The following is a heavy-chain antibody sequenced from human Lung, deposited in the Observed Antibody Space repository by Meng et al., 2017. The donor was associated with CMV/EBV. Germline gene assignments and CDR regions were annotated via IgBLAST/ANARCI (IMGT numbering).Heavy chain of an antibody. CDR2: ISSSGSYI. CDR3: ARDVSPRSSAYYAIYYFYAVDV. CDR1: GFTFSSYS. J-gene: IGHJ6*02. V-gene: IGHV3-21*01. Sequence: ESXKISXAAPGFTFSSYSMNWVRQAPGKGLEWVSSISSSGSYIYYADSVKGRFTISRDNAQNSLYLQMNSLRAEDTAVYYCARDVSPRSSAYYAIYYFYAVDVWGQGTTVXVSS. D-gene: IGHD2-8*01.